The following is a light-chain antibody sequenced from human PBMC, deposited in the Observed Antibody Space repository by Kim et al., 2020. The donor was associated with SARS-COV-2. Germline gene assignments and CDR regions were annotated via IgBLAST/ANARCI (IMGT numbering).Light chain of an antibody. CDR3: QQRTNWPSLT. CDR1: QTVHTY. Sequence: LSPGGSANLSCRHVQTVHTYLAWYQQQPGQDPRLLIYDASSRATGIPARFSGSGSGTDFSLTISSLEPEDFAVYYCQQRTNWPSLTFGEGTKLEI. J-gene: IGKJ4*01. CDR2: DAS. V-gene: IGKV3-11*01.